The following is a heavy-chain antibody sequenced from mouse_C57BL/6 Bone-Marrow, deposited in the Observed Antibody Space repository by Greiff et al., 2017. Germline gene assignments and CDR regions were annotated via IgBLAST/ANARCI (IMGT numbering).Heavy chain of an antibody. CDR1: GYTFTSYW. Sequence: QVQLQQPGAELVKPGASVKLSCKASGYTFTSYWMQWVKQRPGQGLEWIGEIDPSDSYTNYNQKFKGKATLTVDTSSSTAYMQLSSLTSEDSAVYYCARLVTTWGQGTTLTVSS. D-gene: IGHD2-2*01. CDR3: ARLVTT. V-gene: IGHV1-50*01. J-gene: IGHJ2*01. CDR2: IDPSDSYT.